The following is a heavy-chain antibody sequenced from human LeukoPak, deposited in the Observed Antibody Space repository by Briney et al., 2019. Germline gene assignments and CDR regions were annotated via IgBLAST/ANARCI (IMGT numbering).Heavy chain of an antibody. Sequence: GGSLRLSCAASGFTFSTYAMSWVRQAPGQGLEWVSGISGSGGNTYYADTVKGRFTISRDNSYNTLYLQMNSLRAEDTAVYYCAKGGKYSGSGSPDYWGQGTLVTASS. CDR3: AKGGKYSGSGSPDY. D-gene: IGHD6-6*01. CDR1: GFTFSTYA. J-gene: IGHJ4*02. CDR2: ISGSGGNT. V-gene: IGHV3-23*01.